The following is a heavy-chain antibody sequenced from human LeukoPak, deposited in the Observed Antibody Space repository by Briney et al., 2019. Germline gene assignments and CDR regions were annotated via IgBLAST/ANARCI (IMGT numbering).Heavy chain of an antibody. J-gene: IGHJ4*02. V-gene: IGHV3-30*02. Sequence: PGGSLRLSCAASGFTFSTYGMHWVRQAPGKGLEWVAFIRYDGSEKYSTDSVKGRFTISRDNSKNTLYLRMNSLTAEDTAVYYCAKDRSYHYLDYWGQGTLVTVSS. CDR1: GFTFSTYG. CDR2: IRYDGSEK. D-gene: IGHD5-18*01. CDR3: AKDRSYHYLDY.